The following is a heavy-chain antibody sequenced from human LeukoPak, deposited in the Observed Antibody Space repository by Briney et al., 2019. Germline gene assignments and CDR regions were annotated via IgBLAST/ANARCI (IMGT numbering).Heavy chain of an antibody. V-gene: IGHV3-33*01. CDR2: IWYDGSNK. CDR1: GFTFSSYG. J-gene: IGHJ5*02. D-gene: IGHD2-15*01. Sequence: GGSLGLSCAASGFTFSSYGMHWVRQAPGKGLEWVAVIWYDGSNKYYADSVKGRFTISRDNSKNTLYLQMNSLRAEDTAVYYCARDLAGVVPTNPWGQGTLVTVSS. CDR3: ARDLAGVVPTNP.